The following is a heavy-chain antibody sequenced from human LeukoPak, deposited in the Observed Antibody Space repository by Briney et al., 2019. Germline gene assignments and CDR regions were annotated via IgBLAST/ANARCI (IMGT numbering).Heavy chain of an antibody. CDR3: ARDPRYCSSTSCQHPVY. V-gene: IGHV3-21*01. Sequence: RGSLRLSCAASGFTFSSYSMNWVRQAPGKGLEWVSSISSSSYIYYADSVKGRFTISRDNAKNSLYLQMNSLRAEDTAVYYCARDPRYCSSTSCQHPVYWGQGTLVTVSS. D-gene: IGHD2-2*01. CDR2: ISSSSYI. J-gene: IGHJ4*02. CDR1: GFTFSSYS.